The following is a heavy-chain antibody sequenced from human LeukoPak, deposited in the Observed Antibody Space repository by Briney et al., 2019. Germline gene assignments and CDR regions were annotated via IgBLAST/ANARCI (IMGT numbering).Heavy chain of an antibody. D-gene: IGHD6-19*01. CDR1: GFTFSSYE. V-gene: IGHV3-48*03. CDR3: ARGTVAGRNAYYYYYYYMDV. J-gene: IGHJ6*03. Sequence: PGGSLRLSCATSGFTFSSYEMNWVRQAPGKGLEWVSYINYSGNTIYYADSVKGRFTISRDNAKNSLYLQMNSLRAEDTAAYYCARGTVAGRNAYYYYYYYMDVWGKGTTVTISS. CDR2: INYSGNTI.